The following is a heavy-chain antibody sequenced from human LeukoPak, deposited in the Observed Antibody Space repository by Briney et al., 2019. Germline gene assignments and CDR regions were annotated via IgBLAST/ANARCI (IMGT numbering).Heavy chain of an antibody. J-gene: IGHJ4*02. D-gene: IGHD5-24*01. CDR2: INHSGST. Sequence: PSETLSVTCAVYGGAFSGYYWSWIRHPPGKGLEWIGEINHSGSTNYNPSVKRRVTISVDTYKNQFSLKLSSVTAADTAVYYCARESNSPLDYWGQGTLVTVSS. CDR1: GGAFSGYY. V-gene: IGHV4-34*01. CDR3: ARESNSPLDY.